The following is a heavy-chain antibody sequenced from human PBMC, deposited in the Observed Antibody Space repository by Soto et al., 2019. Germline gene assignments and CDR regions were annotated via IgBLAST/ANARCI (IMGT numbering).Heavy chain of an antibody. D-gene: IGHD3-3*01. CDR1: GFSVSSDY. CDR2: IYSDGST. J-gene: IGHJ4*02. V-gene: IGHV3-66*01. Sequence: PGGSLRLSCAASGFSVSSDYMSWVRQAPGKGLEWVSVIYSDGSTHYADSVKGRFTIYRDNSKNTLYLQMNSLRAEDTAVYYCARDTSSITTTGGNYWSLGTLVTVSS. CDR3: ARDTSSITTTGGNY.